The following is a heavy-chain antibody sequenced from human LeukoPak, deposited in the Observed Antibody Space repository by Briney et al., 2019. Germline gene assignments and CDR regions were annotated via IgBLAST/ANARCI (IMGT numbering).Heavy chain of an antibody. V-gene: IGHV1-46*01. CDR2: INPSGGST. CDR3: ARAGYYYDTSGYYYYGY. Sequence: ASVKVSCKASGYTFTSYYMHWVRQAPGQGLEWMGIINPSGGSTSYAQKFQGRVTMTRDTSTSTVYMELRSLRSDDTAVYYCARAGYYYDTSGYYYYGYWGQGTLVTVSS. D-gene: IGHD3-22*01. J-gene: IGHJ4*02. CDR1: GYTFTSYY.